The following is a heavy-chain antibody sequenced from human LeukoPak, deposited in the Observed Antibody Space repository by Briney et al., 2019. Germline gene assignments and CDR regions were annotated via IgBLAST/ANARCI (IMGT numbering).Heavy chain of an antibody. Sequence: GGSLRLSCAASGFTFSSYWLSWVRQAPGKGLEWVASIEQDGSQKYYVDSVKGRFTISRDNAKNSLYLQMNSLRAEDTAVYYCARASAVAGTRDYWGQGTLVTVSS. D-gene: IGHD6-19*01. V-gene: IGHV3-7*01. CDR1: GFTFSSYW. J-gene: IGHJ4*02. CDR2: IEQDGSQK. CDR3: ARASAVAGTRDY.